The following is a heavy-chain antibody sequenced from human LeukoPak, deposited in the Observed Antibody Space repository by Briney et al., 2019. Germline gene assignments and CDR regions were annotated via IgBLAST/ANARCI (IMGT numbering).Heavy chain of an antibody. CDR3: ACLSKSAGTTTMSVGFRHYYMDV. Sequence: SETLSLTCTVSGGSISSSSYYWGWIRQPPGKGLEWIGEINHSGSTSYNPSLKSRVTISVDTSKNQFSLKLTSVTAADTAVYYCACLSKSAGTTTMSVGFRHYYMDVWGKGTTVTVSS. V-gene: IGHV4-39*07. J-gene: IGHJ6*03. CDR1: GGSISSSSYY. CDR2: INHSGST. D-gene: IGHD6-13*01.